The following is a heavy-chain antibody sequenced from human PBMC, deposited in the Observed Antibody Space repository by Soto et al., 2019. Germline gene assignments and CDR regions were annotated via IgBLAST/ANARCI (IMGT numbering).Heavy chain of an antibody. D-gene: IGHD3-16*01. Sequence: XATLSLTCNVSGGSISNYYWTWVRQSPEKGLEWIGYMYYNGNIDYNPSLKSRVTISIDTSKNQFSLTLKSVTAADTAVYYCASGGNWFDPWGQGVLVTVSS. CDR2: MYYNGNI. V-gene: IGHV4-59*01. J-gene: IGHJ5*02. CDR1: GGSISNYY. CDR3: ASGGNWFDP.